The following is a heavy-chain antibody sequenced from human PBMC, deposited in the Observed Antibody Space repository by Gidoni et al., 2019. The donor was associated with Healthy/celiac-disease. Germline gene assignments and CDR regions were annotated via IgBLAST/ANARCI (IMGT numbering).Heavy chain of an antibody. Sequence: VQLQESGPGLVKPSGTLSLTCAVPGGAISRTNGWGWVRQPPRKGLEWIGDIYHSGSTNYNPSRRSRVPISVDNSKNQFSLKLSSVTAADTSVYYCAKGGPIAVADPYNWCDPWGQGPLVTVSS. J-gene: IGHJ5*02. D-gene: IGHD6-19*01. CDR3: AKGGPIAVADPYNWCDP. CDR1: GGAISRTNG. CDR2: IYHSGST. V-gene: IGHV4-4*02.